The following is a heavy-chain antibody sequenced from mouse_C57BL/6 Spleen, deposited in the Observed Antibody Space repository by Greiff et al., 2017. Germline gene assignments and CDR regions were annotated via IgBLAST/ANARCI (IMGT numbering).Heavy chain of an antibody. V-gene: IGHV1-62-2*01. Sequence: VKLQESGAELVKPGASVKLSCKASGYTFTEYTIHWVKQRSGQGLEWIGWFYPGSGSIKYNEKFKDKATLTADKSSSTVYMELSRLTSEDSAVYFCARHVYYYGSSYGYFDVWGTGTTVTVSS. CDR1: GYTFTEYT. D-gene: IGHD1-1*01. CDR2: FYPGSGSI. CDR3: ARHVYYYGSSYGYFDV. J-gene: IGHJ1*03.